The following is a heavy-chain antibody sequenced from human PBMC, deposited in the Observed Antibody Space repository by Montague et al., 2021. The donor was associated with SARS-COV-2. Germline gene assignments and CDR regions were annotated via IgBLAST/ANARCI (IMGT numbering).Heavy chain of an antibody. CDR1: GLTFSSSA. Sequence: SLRLSCAASGLTFSSSAMHWVRQAPGKGLEWVAVICYDGSNTYSADSVKGRFTISRDNSKNTLYLQMNSLRAEDTSVYYCARVLRYYGMDVWGQGTSVTVSS. CDR2: ICYDGSNT. CDR3: ARVLRYYGMDV. J-gene: IGHJ6*02. D-gene: IGHD3-10*01. V-gene: IGHV3-33*01.